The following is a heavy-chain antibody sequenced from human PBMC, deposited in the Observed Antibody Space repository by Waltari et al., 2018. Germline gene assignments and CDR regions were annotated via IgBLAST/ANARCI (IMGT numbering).Heavy chain of an antibody. J-gene: IGHJ3*02. D-gene: IGHD3-3*01. Sequence: VQLQESGPGLVKPSQTLSLTCTVSGGSISSGSYYWSWIRQPAGKGLEWVSAISGSGGSTYYADSVKGRFTISRDNSKNTLYLQMNSLRAEDTAVYYCAKSLSNNDFWSGYYIRNDAFDIWGQGTMVTVSS. CDR2: ISGSGGST. CDR3: AKSLSNNDFWSGYYIRNDAFDI. V-gene: IGHV3-23*01. CDR1: GGSISSGSYY.